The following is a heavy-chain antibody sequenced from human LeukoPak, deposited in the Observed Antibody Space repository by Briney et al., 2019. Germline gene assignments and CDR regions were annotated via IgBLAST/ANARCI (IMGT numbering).Heavy chain of an antibody. CDR1: GFTFSTDR. D-gene: IGHD3-16*01. Sequence: PGGSLRLSCVASGFTFSTDRMNWVRQAPGKGLEWVSTIYSGSDYIYYADSVRGRFTISRDNAKNSLYLQMNSLRVEDTAVYYFASDLPVSRAYHHFDCWGQGTLVTVSP. V-gene: IGHV3-21*01. CDR3: ASDLPVSRAYHHFDC. CDR2: IYSGSDYI. J-gene: IGHJ4*02.